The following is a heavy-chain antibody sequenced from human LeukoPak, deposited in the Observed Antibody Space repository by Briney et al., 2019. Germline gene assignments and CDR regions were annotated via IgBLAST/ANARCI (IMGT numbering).Heavy chain of an antibody. CDR1: GFTFSSYA. V-gene: IGHV3-30*14. D-gene: IGHD6-6*01. CDR2: ISYDGSNK. CDR3: ARDNAPYTSTSSGLGLFDY. Sequence: GRSLRLSCAASGFTFSSYAMHWVRQAPGKGLEWVAVISYDGSNKYYADSVKGRFTISRDNSKNTLYLQMNGLRAEDTAVYYCARDNAPYTSTSSGLGLFDYWGQGTLVTVSS. J-gene: IGHJ4*02.